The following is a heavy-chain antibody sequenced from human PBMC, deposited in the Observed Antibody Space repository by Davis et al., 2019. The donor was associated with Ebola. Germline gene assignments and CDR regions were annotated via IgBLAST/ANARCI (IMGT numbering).Heavy chain of an antibody. CDR1: GGSISSHY. V-gene: IGHV4-34*01. Sequence: SETLSLTCTVSGGSISSHYWTWIRQPPGKGLEWIGEINHSGTTNYNPSLKSRVTTSVDTSKNQFSLKLSSVTAADTAVYYCARGYCSSTSCYDYYYGMDVWGKGTTVTVSS. CDR2: INHSGTT. D-gene: IGHD2-2*01. J-gene: IGHJ6*04. CDR3: ARGYCSSTSCYDYYYGMDV.